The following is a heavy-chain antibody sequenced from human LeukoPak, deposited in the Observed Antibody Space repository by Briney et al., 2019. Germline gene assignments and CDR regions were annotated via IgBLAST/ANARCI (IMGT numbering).Heavy chain of an antibody. CDR2: ISGSGGST. J-gene: IGHJ4*02. D-gene: IGHD3-9*01. CDR3: AKDQYILTGNFAY. CDR1: GFTFSSYA. Sequence: GGSLRLSCAASGFTFSSYAVSWVRQAPGRGLEWVSAISGSGGSTYYADSVKGRFTISRDNSKNTLYLQMNSLRAEDTAVYYCAKDQYILTGNFAYWGQGTLVTVSS. V-gene: IGHV3-23*01.